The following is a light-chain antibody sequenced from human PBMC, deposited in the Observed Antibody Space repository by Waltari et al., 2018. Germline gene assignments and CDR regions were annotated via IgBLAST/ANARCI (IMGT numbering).Light chain of an antibody. Sequence: QSALTQPRSVSGSPGQSVTISCTGTSSDVGGYNYVSWYQQHPGKAPKLMIYDVSKRPSGVPDRFSGSKSGNTASLTLSGLQAEDEADYYCCSYAGSYTDVFGTGTKVTVL. CDR2: DVS. CDR1: SSDVGGYNY. V-gene: IGLV2-11*01. CDR3: CSYAGSYTDV. J-gene: IGLJ1*01.